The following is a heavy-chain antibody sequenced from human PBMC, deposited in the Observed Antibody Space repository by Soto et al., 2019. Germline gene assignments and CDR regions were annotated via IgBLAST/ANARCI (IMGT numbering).Heavy chain of an antibody. CDR2: ISSSSSTI. V-gene: IGHV3-48*01. CDR3: ARDPSYYDSSGYSYWFDP. Sequence: PGGSLRLSCAASGFTFSSYSMNWVRQAPGKGLEWVSYISSSSSTIYYADSVKGRFTISRDNAKNTLYLQMNSLRAEDTALYYCARDPSYYDSSGYSYWFDPWGQGTLVTVSS. J-gene: IGHJ5*02. CDR1: GFTFSSYS. D-gene: IGHD3-22*01.